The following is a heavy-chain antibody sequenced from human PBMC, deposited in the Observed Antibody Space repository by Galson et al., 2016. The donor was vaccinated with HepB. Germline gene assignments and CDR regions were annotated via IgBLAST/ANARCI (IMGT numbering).Heavy chain of an antibody. CDR3: ARDRRHNYAFFDS. CDR1: GFSFSSYN. V-gene: IGHV3-48*02. J-gene: IGHJ4*02. CDR2: ISRTGETF. Sequence: SLRLSCAASGFSFSSYNMDWVRRAPGTGLEWVSYISRTGETFYYADSVKGRFTISRDNAKNLLYLQMNSLRDEDTAVYYCARDRRHNYAFFDSWGQGTPITVSS. D-gene: IGHD3-16*01.